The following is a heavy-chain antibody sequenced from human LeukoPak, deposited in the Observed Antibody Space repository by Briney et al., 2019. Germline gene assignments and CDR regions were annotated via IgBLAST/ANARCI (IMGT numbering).Heavy chain of an antibody. V-gene: IGHV3-30*18. CDR2: ISYDGSNK. D-gene: IGHD6-19*01. CDR3: AKDPVAGFHYHYYYGMDV. CDR1: GFTFSSYG. Sequence: GRSLRLSCAASGFTFSSYGMHWVRQAPGKGLEWVAVISYDGSNKYYADSVKGRLTISRDNSKNTLYLQMNSLRAEDTAVYYCAKDPVAGFHYHYYYGMDVWGKGTTVTVSS. J-gene: IGHJ6*04.